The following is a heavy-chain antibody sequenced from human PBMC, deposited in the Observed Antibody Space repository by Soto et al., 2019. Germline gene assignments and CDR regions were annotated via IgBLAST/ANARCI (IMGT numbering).Heavy chain of an antibody. Sequence: ASVKVSCKASGYTFTGYYMHWVRQAPGQGLEWMGWINPNSGGTNYAQKFQGWVTMTRDTSISTAYMELSRLRSDDTAVYYCARDLAVVVVAATGLGDWGQGTLVTVSS. D-gene: IGHD2-15*01. V-gene: IGHV1-2*04. CDR2: INPNSGGT. J-gene: IGHJ4*02. CDR3: ARDLAVVVVAATGLGD. CDR1: GYTFTGYY.